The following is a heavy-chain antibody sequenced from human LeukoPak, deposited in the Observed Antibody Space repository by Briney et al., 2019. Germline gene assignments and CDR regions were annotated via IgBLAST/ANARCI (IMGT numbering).Heavy chain of an antibody. CDR2: ISSSSSTI. CDR3: ARESWVQGRALDY. V-gene: IGHV3-48*01. J-gene: IGHJ4*02. CDR1: GFTFSSYS. D-gene: IGHD3-10*01. Sequence: PGGSLRLSCAASGFTFSSYSMNWVRQAPGKGLEWVSYISSSSSTIYYADSVKGRFTISRDNAKNSLYLQMNSLRAEDTAVYYCARESWVQGRALDYWGQGTLVTVSS.